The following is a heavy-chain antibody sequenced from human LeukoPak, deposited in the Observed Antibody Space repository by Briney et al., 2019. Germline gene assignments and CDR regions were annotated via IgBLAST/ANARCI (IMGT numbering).Heavy chain of an antibody. CDR1: GFTFSNYS. CDR2: IRFDGTNK. CDR3: AGPSSSGVGY. V-gene: IGHV3-30*02. J-gene: IGHJ4*02. D-gene: IGHD3-10*01. Sequence: GGSLRLSCAASGFTFSNYSMHWVRQAPGKGLEWVAFIRFDGTNKYYADSMKGRLTISRDNSKNTLYLQMNSLRAEDTAVYYCAGPSSSGVGYWGQGTLVTVSS.